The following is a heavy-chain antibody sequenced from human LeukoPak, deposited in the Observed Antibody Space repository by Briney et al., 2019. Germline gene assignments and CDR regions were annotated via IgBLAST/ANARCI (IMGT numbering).Heavy chain of an antibody. CDR2: IYYSGST. J-gene: IGHJ4*02. V-gene: IGHV4-59*01. CDR3: ARSIWFGEFI. CDR1: GGSISSYY. D-gene: IGHD3-10*01. Sequence: SGTLSLTCTVSGGSISSYYWSWIRQPPGKGLEWIGYIYYSGSTNYNPSLKSRVTISVDTSKNQFSLKLSSVTAADTAVYYCARSIWFGEFIWGQGTLVTVSS.